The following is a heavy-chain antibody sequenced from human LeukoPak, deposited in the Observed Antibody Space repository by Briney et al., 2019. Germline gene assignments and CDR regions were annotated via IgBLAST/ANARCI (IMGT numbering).Heavy chain of an antibody. CDR2: IYYSGST. CDR3: ARHQGRLRPYYFDY. CDR1: GGSISSYY. V-gene: IGHV4-59*08. Sequence: SETLSLTCTVPGGSISSYYWSWIRQPPGKGLEWIGYIYYSGSTNYNPSLKSRVTISVDTSKNQFSLKLSSVTAADTAVYYCARHQGRLRPYYFDYWGQGTLVTVSS. D-gene: IGHD4-17*01. J-gene: IGHJ4*02.